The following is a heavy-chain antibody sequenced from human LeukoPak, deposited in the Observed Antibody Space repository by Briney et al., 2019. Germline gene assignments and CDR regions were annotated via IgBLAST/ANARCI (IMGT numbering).Heavy chain of an antibody. J-gene: IGHJ6*02. CDR2: ISSSSSYI. D-gene: IGHD3-3*01. CDR1: GFTFSSYS. V-gene: IGHV3-21*01. CDR3: ARERGVYYDFWSVYYTGIDYYYGRDV. Sequence: GGSLRLSCAASGFTFSSYSMNWVRQAPGEGLEWVSSISSSSSYIYYADSVKGRFTVSRDNAKNSLYLQMNSLRAEDTAVYYCARERGVYYDFWSVYYTGIDYYYGRDVWAQGTTVTVSS.